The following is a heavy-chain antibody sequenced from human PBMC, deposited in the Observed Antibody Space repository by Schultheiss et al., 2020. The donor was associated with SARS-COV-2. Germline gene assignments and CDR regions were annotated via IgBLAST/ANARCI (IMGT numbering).Heavy chain of an antibody. CDR1: GFTFSSYG. CDR2: ISYDGSNK. CDR3: AKDGDYYGSWSYSGMDV. Sequence: GGSLRLSCAASGFTFSSYGMHWVRQAPGKGLEWVAVISYDGSNKYYADSVKGRFTISRDNSKNTLYLQMNSLRAEDTAVYYCAKDGDYYGSWSYSGMDVWGQGTTVTVSS. D-gene: IGHD3-10*01. V-gene: IGHV3-30*18. J-gene: IGHJ6*02.